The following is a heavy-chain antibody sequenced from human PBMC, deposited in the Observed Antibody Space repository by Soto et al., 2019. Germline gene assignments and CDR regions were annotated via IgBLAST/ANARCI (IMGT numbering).Heavy chain of an antibody. V-gene: IGHV1-2*02. J-gene: IGHJ6*02. CDR3: ARDARVMSSSSSPHYYGMDI. CDR2: INPKTGGK. Sequence: VASVKVSCKASGYTFSDYYMHWVRQAPGQGLEWMGWINPKTGGKNYAQKFQGRVAVTRDTSISTTYMELSGLRSDDTAVYFCARDARVMSSSSSPHYYGMDIWGQGTTVTVPS. CDR1: GYTFSDYY. D-gene: IGHD6-6*01.